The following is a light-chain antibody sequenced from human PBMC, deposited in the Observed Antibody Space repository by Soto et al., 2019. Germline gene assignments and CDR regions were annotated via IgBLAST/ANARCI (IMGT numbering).Light chain of an antibody. CDR2: SAS. CDR3: QQGHSTPYT. CDR1: QNIRTY. J-gene: IGKJ2*01. V-gene: IGKV1-39*01. Sequence: DIQMTQSPYSLSASVGDSVTITCRASQNIRTYLNWYQQKPGRAPKLLIHSASALPSGVPSRFSGSGSGTEFTLTMSGLQPEDFATYYCQQGHSTPYTFGQGTKVDIK.